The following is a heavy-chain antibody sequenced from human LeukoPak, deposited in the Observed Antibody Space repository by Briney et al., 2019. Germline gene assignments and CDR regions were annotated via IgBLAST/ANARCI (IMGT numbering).Heavy chain of an antibody. CDR1: GFTFSSYA. V-gene: IGHV3-23*01. J-gene: IGHJ4*02. D-gene: IGHD3-22*01. CDR3: AKSGYYPFDY. CDR2: ISGSGDIT. Sequence: GGSLRLSCAASGFTFSSYAMSWVRQAPWKGLEWVSAISGSGDITYNADSVKGRFTISRDNSKNTLYLQMNSLRAEDTAVYYCAKSGYYPFDYWGQGTLVTVSS.